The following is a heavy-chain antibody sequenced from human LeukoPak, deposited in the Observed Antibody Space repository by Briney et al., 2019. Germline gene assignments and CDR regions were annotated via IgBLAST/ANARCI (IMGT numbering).Heavy chain of an antibody. V-gene: IGHV3-23*01. CDR3: AKDGKPSFYGGTPHFDY. CDR2: ISGSGGST. Sequence: PGGSLRLSCAASGFTFSSYAMSWVRQAPGKGLEWVSAISGSGGSTYYADSVKGRSTISRDNSKNTLYLQMNSLRGEDTPVYYCAKDGKPSFYGGTPHFDYWGQGTLVTVSS. D-gene: IGHD4-23*01. CDR1: GFTFSSYA. J-gene: IGHJ4*02.